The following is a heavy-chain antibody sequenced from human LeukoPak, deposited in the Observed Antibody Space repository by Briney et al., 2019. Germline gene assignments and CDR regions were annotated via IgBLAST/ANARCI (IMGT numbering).Heavy chain of an antibody. CDR1: GFTFGDYA. D-gene: IGHD3-10*01. CDR2: IRSKAYGGTT. Sequence: GRSLSLSCTASGFTFGDYALSWVRQAPGKGLEWVGFIRSKAYGGTTEYAASVKGRFTISRDDSKSIAYLQMNSLKTEDTAVYYCTRALLWFGEQEDYMDVCGKGTTVTVSS. J-gene: IGHJ6*03. CDR3: TRALLWFGEQEDYMDV. V-gene: IGHV3-49*04.